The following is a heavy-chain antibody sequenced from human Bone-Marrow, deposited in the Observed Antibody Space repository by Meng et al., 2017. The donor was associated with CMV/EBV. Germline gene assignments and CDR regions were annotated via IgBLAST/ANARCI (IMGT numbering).Heavy chain of an antibody. CDR2: INPNSGGT. D-gene: IGHD5-18*01. Sequence: ASVKVSCKASGYIFTGYYMHWVRQAPGQGLEWMGWINPNSGGTNFAQKFQGRVTMTRDTSINTAYMELSWLRSDDTAVYYCTTGPSTAMVLYYYYYDMGVWGQGTTVTVSS. V-gene: IGHV1-2*02. CDR3: TTGPSTAMVLYYYYYDMGV. J-gene: IGHJ6*02. CDR1: GYIFTGYY.